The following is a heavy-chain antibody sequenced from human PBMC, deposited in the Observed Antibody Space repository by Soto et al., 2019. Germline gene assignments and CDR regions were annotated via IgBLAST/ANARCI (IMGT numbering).Heavy chain of an antibody. CDR1: GYTFTGYY. J-gene: IGHJ6*02. D-gene: IGHD3-3*01. V-gene: IGHV1-2*02. CDR3: ARDGAYDFWSGYSLGMDV. Sequence: ASVKVSCKASGYTFTGYYMHWVRQAPGQGLEWMGWIDPNSGGTNYAQKFQGRVTMTRDTSISTAYMELSRLRSDDTAVYYCARDGAYDFWSGYSLGMDVWGQGTTVTVSS. CDR2: IDPNSGGT.